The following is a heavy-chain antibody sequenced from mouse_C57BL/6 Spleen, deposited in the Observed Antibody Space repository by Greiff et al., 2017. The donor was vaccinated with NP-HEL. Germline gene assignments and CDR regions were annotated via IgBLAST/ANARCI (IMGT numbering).Heavy chain of an antibody. V-gene: IGHV5-17*01. J-gene: IGHJ3*01. Sequence: EVQGVESGGGLVKPGGSLKLSCAASGFTFSDYGMHWVRQAPEKGLEWVAYISSGSSTICYADTVKGRFTISRDNAKNTLFLQMTSLRSEDTAMYYCARPEKTYYSNSFAYWGQGTLVTVSA. CDR2: ISSGSSTI. CDR3: ARPEKTYYSNSFAY. CDR1: GFTFSDYG. D-gene: IGHD2-5*01.